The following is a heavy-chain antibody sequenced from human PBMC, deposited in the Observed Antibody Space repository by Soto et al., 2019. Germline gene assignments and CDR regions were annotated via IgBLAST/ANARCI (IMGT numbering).Heavy chain of an antibody. Sequence: EVQLLESGGGLVQPEGSLRLSCAASGFTLSSYAMGWVRQAPGKGLEWVSVVSIGGSTHYAGSVTGRFTISRDSSKNTLSLQMNSLRAEDTAVYYCAKRRGAGGHFDYWGQGALVTVSS. J-gene: IGHJ4*02. CDR2: VSIGGST. CDR1: GFTLSSYA. CDR3: AKRRGAGGHFDY. V-gene: IGHV3-23*01. D-gene: IGHD2-15*01.